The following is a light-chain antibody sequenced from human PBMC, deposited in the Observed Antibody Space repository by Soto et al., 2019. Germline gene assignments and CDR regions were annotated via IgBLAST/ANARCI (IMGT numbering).Light chain of an antibody. Sequence: DIQLTQSPSFLSASVGDRATLTCRASQGISSYLAWYQQKPGKAPKLLIYAASTLQSGVPSRFSGSGSGTEFTLTISSLQPEDFATYYCQQLNSYPRTFGGGTKVDIK. CDR2: AAS. J-gene: IGKJ4*01. CDR1: QGISSY. V-gene: IGKV1-9*01. CDR3: QQLNSYPRT.